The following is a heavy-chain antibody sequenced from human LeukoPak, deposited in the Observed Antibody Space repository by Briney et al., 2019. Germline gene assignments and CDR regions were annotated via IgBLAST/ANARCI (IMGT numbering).Heavy chain of an antibody. CDR3: AREYTTSSASFDY. Sequence: SETLSLTCGVYGGSLSGHFWGWIRQPLGKGLEWIGEIKHTGYTNYNPSLKSRVTISVDTSKNQFSLKLSSMTAADTAVYYCAREYTTSSASFDYWGQGTLVTVSS. D-gene: IGHD6-6*01. J-gene: IGHJ4*02. CDR2: IKHTGYT. V-gene: IGHV4-34*01. CDR1: GGSLSGHF.